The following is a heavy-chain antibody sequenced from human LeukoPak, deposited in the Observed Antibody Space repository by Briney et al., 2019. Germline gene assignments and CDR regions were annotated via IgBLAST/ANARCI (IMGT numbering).Heavy chain of an antibody. CDR3: AKETGMGY. Sequence: GGALLHPSAASGFTLSRYSVYLVRQAPGKGLEWVAFIRYDGSNKYYADSVKGRFTISRDNSKNTLYLQMNSLRAEDTAVYYCAKETGMGYWGQGTLVTVSS. CDR1: GFTLSRYS. D-gene: IGHD1-1*01. V-gene: IGHV3-30*02. J-gene: IGHJ4*02. CDR2: IRYDGSNK.